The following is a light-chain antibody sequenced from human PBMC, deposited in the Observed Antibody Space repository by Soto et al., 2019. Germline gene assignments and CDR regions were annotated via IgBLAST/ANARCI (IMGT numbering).Light chain of an antibody. CDR2: AAS. Sequence: DIQMTQSPSTLSASVGDRVTITCRASESIDNWLAWYQQKPGKAPKLLIFAASTLVRGVPSRFSGRGSGTEFTLTISSLQADDYATFYCQQYHTDWTFGQGTKVDTK. J-gene: IGKJ1*01. CDR3: QQYHTDWT. V-gene: IGKV1-5*01. CDR1: ESIDNW.